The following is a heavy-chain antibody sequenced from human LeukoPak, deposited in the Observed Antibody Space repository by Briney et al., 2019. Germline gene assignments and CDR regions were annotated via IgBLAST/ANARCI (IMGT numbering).Heavy chain of an antibody. CDR3: AKDAQRGFDYSNSLQN. CDR1: GFTFSHYG. J-gene: IGHJ1*01. D-gene: IGHD4-11*01. V-gene: IGHV3-33*03. CDR2: IWSDGSDK. Sequence: GGSLRHSCAASGFTFSHYGVHWVRQAPGAGLEWVAVIWSDGSDKYYAESVKGRFTISMDNSKNSLFLQMSSLRAEDTAVYYCAKDAQRGFDYSNSLQNRSQGIKVTVSS.